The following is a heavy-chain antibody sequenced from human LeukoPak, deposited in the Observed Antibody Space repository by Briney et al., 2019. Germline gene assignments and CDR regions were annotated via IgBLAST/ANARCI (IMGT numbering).Heavy chain of an antibody. CDR2: ISAYNGNT. CDR3: ARGIAAVGVGSPKRNDY. D-gene: IGHD6-13*01. CDR1: GYTFTSYG. V-gene: IGHV1-18*01. J-gene: IGHJ4*02. Sequence: ASVKVSCKASGYTFTSYGISWVRQAPGQGLEWMGWISAYNGNTNYAQKLQGRVTMTTDTSTSTAYMELSRLRSDDTAVYYCARGIAAVGVGSPKRNDYWGQGTLVTVSS.